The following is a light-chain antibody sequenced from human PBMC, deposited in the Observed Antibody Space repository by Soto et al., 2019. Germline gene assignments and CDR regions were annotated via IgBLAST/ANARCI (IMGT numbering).Light chain of an antibody. J-gene: IGKJ1*01. CDR1: QTIGNW. CDR2: NAS. CDR3: QQCNLYWT. V-gene: IGKV1-5*03. Sequence: DIPMTQSPSTLPASVGDRVTITCRASQTIGNWLAWYQQKPGKVPKLLIYNASTLESGAPSRFSGSGSGTEFTLTISSLQPDDFATYYCQQCNLYWTFGQGTKVEIK.